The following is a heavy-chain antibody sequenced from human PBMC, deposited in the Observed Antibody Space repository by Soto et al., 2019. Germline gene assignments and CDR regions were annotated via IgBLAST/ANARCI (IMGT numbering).Heavy chain of an antibody. CDR2: IVPMFDAA. CDR3: ATIGERSWFDP. D-gene: IGHD3-10*01. J-gene: IGHJ5*02. V-gene: IGHV1-69*01. CDR1: GDTFSTSS. Sequence: QAPLVQSGAEVKKPGSSVKVSCKASGDTFSTSSINWVRQAPGHGLEWMGGIVPMFDAADYAQKFQGRVTITADELTSTAYLELSSLRSDDTAIYYCATIGERSWFDPWGQGTLVIVSS.